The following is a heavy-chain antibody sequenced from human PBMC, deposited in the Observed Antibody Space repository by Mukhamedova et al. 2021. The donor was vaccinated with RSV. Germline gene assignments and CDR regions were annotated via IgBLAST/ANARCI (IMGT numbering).Heavy chain of an antibody. CDR3: AKSTGFSSYYYAMD. V-gene: IGHV3-23*01. D-gene: IGHD6-19*01. CDR2: ISGGGGST. Sequence: GFSFSGYAMNWVRQVPGKGLEWVSGISGGGGSTYYAGSVKGRFTVSRDNSKNTLYLQLNRLRAEDMAVYFCAKSTGFSSYYYAMD. CDR1: GFSFSGYA. J-gene: IGHJ6*01.